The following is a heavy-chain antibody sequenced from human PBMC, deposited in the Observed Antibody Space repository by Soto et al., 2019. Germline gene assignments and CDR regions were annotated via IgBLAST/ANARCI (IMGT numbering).Heavy chain of an antibody. CDR2: ISGSGGST. J-gene: IGHJ4*02. Sequence: GGSLRLSCAASGFTFSSYAMSWVRQAPGKGLEWVSAISGSGGSTYYADSVKGRFTISRDNSKNTLYLQMNSLRAEDTAVYYCAKERITMIVVAAAGPLDYWGQGTLVTVSS. CDR1: GFTFSSYA. CDR3: AKERITMIVVAAAGPLDY. V-gene: IGHV3-23*01. D-gene: IGHD3-22*01.